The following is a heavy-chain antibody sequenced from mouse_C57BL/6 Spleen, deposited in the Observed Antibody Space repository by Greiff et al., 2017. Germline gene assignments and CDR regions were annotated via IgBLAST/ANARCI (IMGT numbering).Heavy chain of an antibody. CDR2: IDPEDGDT. D-gene: IGHD1-1*01. CDR1: GFNIKDYY. J-gene: IGHJ2*01. CDR3: TTVYYGSSYDGD. V-gene: IGHV14-1*01. Sequence: VQLQQSGAELVRPGASVKLSCTASGFNIKDYYMHWVKQRPEQGLEWIGRIDPEDGDTEYAPKFQGKATMTADTSSNTAYLQLSSLTSEDTAVYYCTTVYYGSSYDGDWGQGTTLTVSS.